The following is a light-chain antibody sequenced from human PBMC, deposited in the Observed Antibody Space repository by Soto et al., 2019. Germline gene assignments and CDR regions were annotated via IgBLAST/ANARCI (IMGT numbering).Light chain of an antibody. CDR2: RAS. Sequence: EIVLTQSPGTLSLSPGERATLSCRASQSVSSSYLAWYQQKPGQAPRLLIYRASSRATGIPDRFSGSGSGTVFTFTISSLEPEELAVYYCQQYARSPITFGQGTRREIK. J-gene: IGKJ5*01. CDR3: QQYARSPIT. V-gene: IGKV3-20*01. CDR1: QSVSSSY.